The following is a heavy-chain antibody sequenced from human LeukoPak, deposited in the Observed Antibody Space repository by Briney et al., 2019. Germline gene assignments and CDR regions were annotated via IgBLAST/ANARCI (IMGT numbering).Heavy chain of an antibody. CDR3: ARVIAVAPGDYYGMDV. Sequence: SETLSLTCTVSGGSIGSYYWSWIRQPPGKGLEWIGYIYYSGSTNYNPSLKSRVTISVDTSKNQFSLKLSSVTAADTAVYYCARVIAVAPGDYYGMDVWGQGTTVTVSS. V-gene: IGHV4-59*01. J-gene: IGHJ6*02. CDR2: IYYSGST. CDR1: GGSIGSYY. D-gene: IGHD6-19*01.